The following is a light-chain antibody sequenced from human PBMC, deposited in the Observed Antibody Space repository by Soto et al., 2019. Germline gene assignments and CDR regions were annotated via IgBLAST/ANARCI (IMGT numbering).Light chain of an antibody. J-gene: IGLJ2*01. Sequence: QSALTQPASLSGSPGQSITISCTGTSSDIGAYDYVSWFQQHPGKAPKLMISEVNNRPSGVSNRFSGSKSGNTAYLTISGLQVEDEADYYCCSFAVGSTLVFGGGTKLTVL. CDR3: CSFAVGSTLV. V-gene: IGLV2-14*01. CDR1: SSDIGAYDY. CDR2: EVN.